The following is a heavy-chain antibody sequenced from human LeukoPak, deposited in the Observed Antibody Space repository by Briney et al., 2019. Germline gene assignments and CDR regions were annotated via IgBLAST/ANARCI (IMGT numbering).Heavy chain of an antibody. CDR1: GFTFSGYG. Sequence: GGSLRLSCAASGFTFSGYGMHWVRQAPGKGLEWVAFIRYDGSNKYYADSVKGRFTISRDNSKNTLYLQMNSLRAEDTAVYYCAKDLYYDILTGYFTSASQYYFDYWGQGTLVTVSS. CDR2: IRYDGSNK. D-gene: IGHD3-9*01. J-gene: IGHJ4*02. V-gene: IGHV3-30*02. CDR3: AKDLYYDILTGYFTSASQYYFDY.